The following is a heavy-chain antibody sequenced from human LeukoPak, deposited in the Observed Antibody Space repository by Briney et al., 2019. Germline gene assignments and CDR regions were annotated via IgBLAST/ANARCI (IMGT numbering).Heavy chain of an antibody. CDR3: ASGYYGSGNVDY. CDR2: INHSGRT. CDR1: GGSFSGYY. J-gene: IGHJ4*02. Sequence: PSETLSLTCAVYGGSFSGYYWSWIRQPPGKGLEWIGEINHSGRTNYSPSLKSRVTISVDTSKNQFSLNLSSVTAADTAVYYCASGYYGSGNVDYWGQGTLVTVSS. V-gene: IGHV4-34*01. D-gene: IGHD3-10*01.